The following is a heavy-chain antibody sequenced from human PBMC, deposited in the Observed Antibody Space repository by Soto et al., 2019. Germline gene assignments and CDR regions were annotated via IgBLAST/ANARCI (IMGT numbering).Heavy chain of an antibody. Sequence: GGYLRLSCATSGFTFSSYAMSWVGQAPGKGLEWVSGINDSGGSTYYADSGKGRFTISRDNSRNTLYLQLNSLRAEDTAVYYCARDDGISAQPSYYYVMDVWGKPNTLTVHS. CDR1: GFTFSSYA. D-gene: IGHD3-9*01. CDR2: INDSGGST. J-gene: IGHJ6*04. CDR3: ARDDGISAQPSYYYVMDV. V-gene: IGHV3-23*01.